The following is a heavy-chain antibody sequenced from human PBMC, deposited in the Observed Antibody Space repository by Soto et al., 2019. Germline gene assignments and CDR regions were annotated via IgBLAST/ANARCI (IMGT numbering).Heavy chain of an antibody. J-gene: IGHJ5*02. D-gene: IGHD6-6*01. Sequence: ASVKVSCKASGYTFTTYDITWVRQAPGQGLEWMGWISGYNGNTKYAPRLQGRVTLTTETSTSTAYMELRSLTSDDTAVYYCARDSTARLAWFDPWGQGTPVTAPQ. CDR3: ARDSTARLAWFDP. V-gene: IGHV1-18*04. CDR1: GYTFTTYD. CDR2: ISGYNGNT.